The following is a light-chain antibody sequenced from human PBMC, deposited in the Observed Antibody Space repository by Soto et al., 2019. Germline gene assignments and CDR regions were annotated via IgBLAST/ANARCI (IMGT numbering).Light chain of an antibody. CDR3: QSYDSSLSYV. CDR1: SSNIGAGYD. V-gene: IGLV1-40*01. J-gene: IGLJ1*01. CDR2: GNS. Sequence: QSVLTQPPSVSGAPGQRVTISCTGSSSNIGAGYDVYWYQQLPGTAPKLLIYGNSNRPSGVPDRFSGSKSGTSASLAINGLQAEDEADYYCQSYDSSLSYVFGNGTKLTVL.